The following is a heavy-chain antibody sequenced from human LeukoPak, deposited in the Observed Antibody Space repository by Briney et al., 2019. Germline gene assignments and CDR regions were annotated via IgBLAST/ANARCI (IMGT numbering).Heavy chain of an antibody. CDR1: GGSFSGFY. D-gene: IGHD5-24*01. Sequence: SETLSLTCAVHGGSFSGFYWIWMRQPPGKELQWIGEIKPGGFTSYHPSLTSRVPMSEDTSNNQFSLKLTSVTAADTAVYYCARGLGEGYPDFWGPGTLVTVSS. CDR2: IKPGGFT. CDR3: ARGLGEGYPDF. V-gene: IGHV4-34*01. J-gene: IGHJ4*02.